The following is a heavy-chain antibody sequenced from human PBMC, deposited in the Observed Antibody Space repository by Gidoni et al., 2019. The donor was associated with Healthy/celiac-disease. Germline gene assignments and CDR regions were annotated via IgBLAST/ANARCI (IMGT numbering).Heavy chain of an antibody. V-gene: IGHV4-34*01. CDR2: INHSGST. J-gene: IGHJ5*02. CDR3: ARGGEKRYGYSSS. CDR1: GGSFSGYY. Sequence: QVQLQQWGAGLLKPSETLSLTCAVYGGSFSGYYWSWIRQPPGKGLEWIGEINHSGSTNYNPSLKSRVTISVDTSKNQFSLKLSSVTAADTAVYYCARGGEKRYGYSSSWGQGTLVTVSS. D-gene: IGHD6-19*01.